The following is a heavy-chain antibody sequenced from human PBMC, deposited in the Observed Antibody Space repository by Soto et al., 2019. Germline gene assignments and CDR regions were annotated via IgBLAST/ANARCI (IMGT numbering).Heavy chain of an antibody. CDR2: IYPGDSDT. D-gene: IGHD6-6*01. CDR3: ARARSSSADFDY. Sequence: GESLKISCKGSGYSFTSYWIAWVRQMPGKGLEWMGIIYPGDSDTRYNPFFQGQVTISAEKAISTAYLQWSSLKASDTAMYYCARARSSSADFDYWGQGTLVTVSS. CDR1: GYSFTSYW. J-gene: IGHJ4*02. V-gene: IGHV5-51*01.